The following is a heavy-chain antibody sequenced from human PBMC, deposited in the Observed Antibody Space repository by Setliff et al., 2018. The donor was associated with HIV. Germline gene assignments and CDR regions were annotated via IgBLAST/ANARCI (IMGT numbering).Heavy chain of an antibody. Sequence: PGGSLRLSCTASGFSFDDYALTWVRQAPGKGREWVGFIRSKSIGGTTDYGASVKGRFTISGDDTKTIDYLQMTSLTTEDTAVYFCTRDRRGSNSWIGINGVFDYWGQGTLVTVSA. CDR2: IRSKSIGGTT. J-gene: IGHJ4*02. V-gene: IGHV3-49*04. CDR1: GFSFDDYA. D-gene: IGHD3-3*01. CDR3: TRDRRGSNSWIGINGVFDY.